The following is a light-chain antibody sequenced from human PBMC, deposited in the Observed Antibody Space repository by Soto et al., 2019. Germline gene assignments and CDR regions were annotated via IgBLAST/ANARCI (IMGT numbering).Light chain of an antibody. Sequence: DIPMTQSPSTLSASVGDTVTITCRASQSISSWLAWYQHTPGKAPKLLIYQASSLESGVPSRFSGSGSGTEFTLTISSLQPDDVATYFCQHYNNYPITFGQGTRLEIK. CDR2: QAS. CDR3: QHYNNYPIT. CDR1: QSISSW. V-gene: IGKV1-5*03. J-gene: IGKJ5*01.